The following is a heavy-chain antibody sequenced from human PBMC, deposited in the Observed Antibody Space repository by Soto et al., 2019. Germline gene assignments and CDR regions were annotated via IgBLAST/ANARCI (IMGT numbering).Heavy chain of an antibody. CDR2: ISYDGSNK. CDR1: GFTFSSYG. D-gene: IGHD2-15*01. V-gene: IGHV3-30*18. J-gene: IGHJ4*02. Sequence: GGSLRLSCAASGFTFSSYGMHWVRQAPGKGLEWVAVISYDGSNKYYADSVKGRFTISRDNSKNTLYLQMNSLRAEDTAVYYCAKSNPDIVVVVAATLPAGDYFDYWGQGTLVTVSS. CDR3: AKSNPDIVVVVAATLPAGDYFDY.